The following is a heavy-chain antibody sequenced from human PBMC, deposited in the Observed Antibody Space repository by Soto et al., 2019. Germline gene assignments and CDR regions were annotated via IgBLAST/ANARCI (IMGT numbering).Heavy chain of an antibody. V-gene: IGHV4-4*02. CDR2: IYHSGST. CDR1: GGSISSSNW. Sequence: QVQLQESGSGLVKPSGTLSLTCAVSGGSISSSNWWSWVRQPPGKGLEWIGEIYHSGSTNYNPSLKSRVTISVDKSKNQFSLKLSSVTAADTAVYYCARDNDFWSGYGGRYYGMDVWGQGTTVTVSS. J-gene: IGHJ6*02. CDR3: ARDNDFWSGYGGRYYGMDV. D-gene: IGHD3-3*01.